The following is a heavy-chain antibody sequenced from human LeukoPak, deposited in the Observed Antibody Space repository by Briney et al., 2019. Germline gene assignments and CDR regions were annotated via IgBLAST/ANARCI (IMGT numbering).Heavy chain of an antibody. CDR3: AKSLRRGYSGYACDY. D-gene: IGHD5-12*01. V-gene: IGHV3-23*01. Sequence: GGSLRLSCAASGFTFSSNAMSWVRQAPGKGLEWVSVISGSADSTYHADSVKGRFTISRDNSKNTLYLQMNSLRAEDTAVYYCAKSLRRGYSGYACDYWGQGTLVTVSS. CDR1: GFTFSSNA. J-gene: IGHJ4*02. CDR2: ISGSADST.